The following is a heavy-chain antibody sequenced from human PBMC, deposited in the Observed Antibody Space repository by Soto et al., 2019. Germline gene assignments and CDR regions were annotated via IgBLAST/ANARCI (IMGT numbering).Heavy chain of an antibody. CDR2: ISGSGGST. D-gene: IGHD3-22*01. V-gene: IGHV3-23*01. Sequence: LRLSCAASRFTFRSYAMSWVRQAPGKGLEWVSAISGSGGSTYYADSVKGRFTISRDNSKNTLYLQMNSLRAEDTAVYYCAKVCMVVITGCYFDYWGQGTLVTVSS. CDR3: AKVCMVVITGCYFDY. J-gene: IGHJ4*02. CDR1: RFTFRSYA.